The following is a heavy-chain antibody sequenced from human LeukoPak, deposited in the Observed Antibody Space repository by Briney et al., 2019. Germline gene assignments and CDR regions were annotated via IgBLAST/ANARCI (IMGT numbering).Heavy chain of an antibody. D-gene: IGHD3-10*01. CDR1: GGSFSGYY. CDR3: ATAVSGSYYHFDY. J-gene: IGHJ4*02. Sequence: PSETLSLTCAVYGGSFSGYYWSWIRQPPGKGLEWIGSIYYTGATYSNPSLKSRVTISIDTSKNQFSLRLSSVTAADTAIYYCATAVSGSYYHFDYWGQGTLVTVSS. CDR2: IYYTGAT. V-gene: IGHV4-34*01.